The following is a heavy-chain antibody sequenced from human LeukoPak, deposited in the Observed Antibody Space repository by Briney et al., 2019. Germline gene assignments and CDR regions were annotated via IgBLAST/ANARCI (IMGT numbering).Heavy chain of an antibody. V-gene: IGHV3-21*01. CDR2: ISSSSSYI. J-gene: IGHJ5*02. Sequence: PGRSLRLSCAASGFTFTSYGMHWVRQAPGKGLEWVSSISSSSSYIYYADSVKGRFTISRDNAKNSLYLQMNSLRAEDTAVYYCARDYFSGSPWGQGTLVTVSS. CDR3: ARDYFSGSP. D-gene: IGHD1-26*01. CDR1: GFTFTSYG.